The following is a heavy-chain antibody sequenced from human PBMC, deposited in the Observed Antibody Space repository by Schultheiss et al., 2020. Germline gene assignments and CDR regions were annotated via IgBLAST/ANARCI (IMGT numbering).Heavy chain of an antibody. CDR2: INAGNGNT. CDR3: ASGKALKPSRGGRGYYYYYMDV. CDR1: GYTFTSYA. V-gene: IGHV1-3*01. J-gene: IGHJ6*03. Sequence: ASVKVSCKASGYTFTSYAMHWVRQAPGQRLEWMGWINAGNGNTKYSQKFQGRVTITRDTSASTAYMELSSLRSEDTAVYYCASGKALKPSRGGRGYYYYYMDVWGKGTTVTVSS. D-gene: IGHD1-14*01.